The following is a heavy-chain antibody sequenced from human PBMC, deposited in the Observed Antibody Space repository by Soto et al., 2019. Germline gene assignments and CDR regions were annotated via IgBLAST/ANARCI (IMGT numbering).Heavy chain of an antibody. CDR3: AREMAGLGGEYDY. V-gene: IGHV1-18*01. CDR2: ISGSSGNA. Sequence: HVQLVQSGAEVKNPGASVKVSCKTSGYTFTKYGVGWVRQAPGQGLEWMGWISGSSGNANYAEKVQGRITLTTDTSTSTAYIELRSLRSDDTAVYYCAREMAGLGGEYDYWGQGTLVTVSS. D-gene: IGHD3-16*01. CDR1: GYTFTKYG. J-gene: IGHJ4*02.